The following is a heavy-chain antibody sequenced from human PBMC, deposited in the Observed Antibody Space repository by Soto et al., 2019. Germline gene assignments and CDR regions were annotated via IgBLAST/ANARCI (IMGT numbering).Heavy chain of an antibody. CDR1: GGSISSSNW. V-gene: IGHV4-4*02. Sequence: QVQLQESGPGLVKPSGTLSLTCAVSGGSISSSNWWSWVRQPPGKGLEWIGEIYHSGSTNYHPSLKSRVTISVDKAKNQFPLKLSSVTAADTAVYYCASWYYYDSSGYDWYFDLWGRGTLVTVSS. CDR3: ASWYYYDSSGYDWYFDL. CDR2: IYHSGST. J-gene: IGHJ2*01. D-gene: IGHD3-22*01.